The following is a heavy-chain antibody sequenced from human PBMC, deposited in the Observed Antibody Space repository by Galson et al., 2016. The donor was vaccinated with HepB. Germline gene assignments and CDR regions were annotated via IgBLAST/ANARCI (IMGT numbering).Heavy chain of an antibody. CDR1: GGTFNGYS. CDR2: ITPLFDTP. D-gene: IGHD3-10*01. CDR3: ARVMDSYSYMDV. V-gene: IGHV1-69*06. Sequence: SVKVSCKVSGGTFNGYSISWVRQAPGQGLQWMGGITPLFDTPTYSQKFQGRVTITADKSTTTAYMELSSLKSEDTAVYYCARVMDSYSYMDVWGKGTTVTVSS. J-gene: IGHJ6*03.